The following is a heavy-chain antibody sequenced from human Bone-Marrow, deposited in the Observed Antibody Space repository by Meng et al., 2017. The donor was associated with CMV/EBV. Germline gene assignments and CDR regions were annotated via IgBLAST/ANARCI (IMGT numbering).Heavy chain of an antibody. CDR2: IYYSGST. J-gene: IGHJ5*02. CDR1: GGSISSYY. V-gene: IGHV4-59*01. Sequence: GSLRLSCTVSGGSISSYYWSWIRQPPGRGLEWIGYIYYSGSTNYNPSLKSRVTISVDTSKNQFSLKLSSVTAADTAVYYCARVLHGSISCSFDPWGQGTLVTVSS. D-gene: IGHD2-2*01. CDR3: ARVLHGSISCSFDP.